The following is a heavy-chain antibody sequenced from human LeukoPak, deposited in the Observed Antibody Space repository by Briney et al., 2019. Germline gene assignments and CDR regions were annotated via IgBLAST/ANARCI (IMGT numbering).Heavy chain of an antibody. Sequence: GGSLRPSCTASGFIFSSYGMHWVRQAPGKGLEWVAVISYDGSNKYYADSVKGRFTISRDNSKNTLYVQMNSLRAEDTAVYYCARDPAKFWSGHDYWGQGTLVTVSS. J-gene: IGHJ4*02. V-gene: IGHV3-30*03. CDR3: ARDPAKFWSGHDY. D-gene: IGHD3-3*01. CDR2: ISYDGSNK. CDR1: GFIFSSYG.